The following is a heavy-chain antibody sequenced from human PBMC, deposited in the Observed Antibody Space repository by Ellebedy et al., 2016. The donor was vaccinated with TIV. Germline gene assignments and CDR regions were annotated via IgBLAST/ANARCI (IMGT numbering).Heavy chain of an antibody. CDR1: GFTFSSYA. CDR3: AGDPDYYYYGMDV. V-gene: IGHV3-23*01. J-gene: IGHJ6*02. D-gene: IGHD3-10*01. Sequence: GESLKISCAASGFTFSSYAMSWVRQAPGKGLEWVSAISGSGGSTYYADSVKGRFTISRDNSKNTLYLQMNSLRAEDTAVYYCAGDPDYYYYGMDVWGQGTTVTVSS. CDR2: ISGSGGST.